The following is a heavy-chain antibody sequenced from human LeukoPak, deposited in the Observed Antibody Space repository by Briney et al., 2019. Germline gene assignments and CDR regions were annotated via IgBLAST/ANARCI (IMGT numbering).Heavy chain of an antibody. Sequence: PSETLSLTCTVSGGSISSGDYYWSWIRQPPGKGLEWIGYIYYSGSTYYNPSLKSRVTISVDTSKNQFSLKLSSVTAADTAVYYFAIYTAMAYYFDYWGQGTLVTVSS. CDR2: IYYSGST. D-gene: IGHD5-18*01. J-gene: IGHJ4*02. CDR1: GGSISSGDYY. V-gene: IGHV4-30-4*01. CDR3: AIYTAMAYYFDY.